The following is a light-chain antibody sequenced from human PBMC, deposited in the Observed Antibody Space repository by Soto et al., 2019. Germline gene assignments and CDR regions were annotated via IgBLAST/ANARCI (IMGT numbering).Light chain of an antibody. Sequence: DIQMTQSPSTLSGSVGDRVTITCRASQTISSWLAWYQQKPGKAPKLLIYKASTLKSGVPSRFSGSGSGTEFTLNISSLXPDDFATYYCQHYNSYSEAFGQGTKVELK. CDR3: QHYNSYSEA. V-gene: IGKV1-5*03. CDR2: KAS. CDR1: QTISSW. J-gene: IGKJ1*01.